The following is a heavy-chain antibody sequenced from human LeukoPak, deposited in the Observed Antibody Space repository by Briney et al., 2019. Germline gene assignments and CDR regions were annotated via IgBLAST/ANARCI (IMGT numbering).Heavy chain of an antibody. V-gene: IGHV3-23*01. CDR1: GFTFSSYA. CDR2: ISGSGGST. Sequence: GGSLRLSCAASGFTFSSYAMSWVRQAPGKGLEWVSAISGSGGSTYYADSVKGRFTISRDNSKNTLYLQMNSLRAEDTAVYYCARAGPKTRKARDHYYGMDVWGQGTTVTVSS. J-gene: IGHJ6*02. CDR3: ARAGPKTRKARDHYYGMDV.